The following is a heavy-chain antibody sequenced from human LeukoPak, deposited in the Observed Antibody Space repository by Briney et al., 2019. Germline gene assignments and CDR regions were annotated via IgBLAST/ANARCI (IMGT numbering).Heavy chain of an antibody. J-gene: IGHJ4*02. Sequence: GGSLRLSCATSGFTSSNYGMYWVRQAPGKGLEWVAVIWYDGSNIHYADSVKGRFTISRDNSMNTLFLQMNSLRAEDTAVYYCARGGGIVVVPTAYWGQGTLVTVSS. CDR1: GFTSSNYG. CDR3: ARGGGIVVVPTAY. CDR2: IWYDGSNI. V-gene: IGHV3-33*01. D-gene: IGHD3-22*01.